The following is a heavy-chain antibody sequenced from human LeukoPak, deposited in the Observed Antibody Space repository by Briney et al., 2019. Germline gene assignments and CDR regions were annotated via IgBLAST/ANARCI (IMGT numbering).Heavy chain of an antibody. CDR2: IRPGGDNT. Sequence: GGSRRLSCAASGSTFSTYDMTWVGQAPGRGLEWVSSIRPGGDNTYYGDSVKGRFTISSDNSKNTVYLQRNNMRVDATAVYYCARVAGWHWFDPWGQGTLVTVSS. V-gene: IGHV3-23*01. J-gene: IGHJ5*02. D-gene: IGHD6-19*01. CDR1: GSTFSTYD. CDR3: ARVAGWHWFDP.